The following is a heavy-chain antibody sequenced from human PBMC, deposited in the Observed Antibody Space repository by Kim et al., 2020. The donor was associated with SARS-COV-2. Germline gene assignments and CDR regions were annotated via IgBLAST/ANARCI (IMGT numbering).Heavy chain of an antibody. J-gene: IGHJ5*02. D-gene: IGHD3-22*01. Sequence: SETLSLTCTVSGSSISSGYYWGWIRQPPGTGLEWIGSIYHSGSTYYNPSLKSRVTISVDTSKNQFSLKLSSVTAADTAVYYCARADGYDSTTRWFDPWGQGTLVTVSS. CDR3: ARADGYDSTTRWFDP. CDR2: IYHSGST. CDR1: GSSISSGYY. V-gene: IGHV4-38-2*02.